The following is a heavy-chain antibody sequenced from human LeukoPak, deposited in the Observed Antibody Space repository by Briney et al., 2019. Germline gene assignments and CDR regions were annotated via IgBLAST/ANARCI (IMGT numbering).Heavy chain of an antibody. CDR2: ICYTGST. CDR1: GGSISNYY. V-gene: IGHV4-59*01. CDR3: ARTIKSGNYYWFDP. Sequence: SETLSLTCTVSGGSISNYYWSWIRQPPGEGLEWIGFICYTGSTNYNPSLKSRVTVSVDTSKNQFSLKVTSVTAADTAVYYCARTIKSGNYYWFDPWGQGTLVTVSS. J-gene: IGHJ5*02. D-gene: IGHD1-26*01.